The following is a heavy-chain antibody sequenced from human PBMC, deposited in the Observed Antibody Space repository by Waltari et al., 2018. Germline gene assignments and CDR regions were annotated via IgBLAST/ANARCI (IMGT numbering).Heavy chain of an antibody. CDR3: ARRGVTGREAAPPDY. Sequence: QVQLVESGGGVVQPGTSLRLSCAASGFTFSSYAMHWVRQAPGKGLEWWAVISYDSINRFYADSVKGRFTISRDNSKNTLFLQMSSLRDDDTALYFCARRGVTGREAAPPDYWGQGTLVTVSS. CDR1: GFTFSSYA. V-gene: IGHV3-30*15. CDR2: ISYDSINR. D-gene: IGHD2-15*01. J-gene: IGHJ4*02.